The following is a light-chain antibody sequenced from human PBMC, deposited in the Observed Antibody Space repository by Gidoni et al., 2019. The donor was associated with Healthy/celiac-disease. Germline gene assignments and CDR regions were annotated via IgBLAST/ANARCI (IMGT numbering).Light chain of an antibody. V-gene: IGKV1-39*01. Sequence: IPMTQSPSSLSASVGDRVTITCRSSQSISSYLNWYQQKPEKAPKLLIYAASSLQSGVPSRFSGSGSGTDFTLTISSLQPEDFATYYCQQSYSTPWTFGQGTKVEIK. J-gene: IGKJ1*01. CDR1: QSISSY. CDR2: AAS. CDR3: QQSYSTPWT.